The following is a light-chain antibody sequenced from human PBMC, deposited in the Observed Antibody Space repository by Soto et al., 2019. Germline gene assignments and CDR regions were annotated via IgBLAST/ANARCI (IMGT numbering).Light chain of an antibody. Sequence: EIVMTQSPATLSVSPWERATLSCRASQSVSSNLAWYQQKPGQAPRLLIYGASTRATGIPARFSGSGSGTDFTLTISSLQSEDFAVFYCHQCDSSLWTFGQGTRLEIK. J-gene: IGKJ5*01. CDR3: HQCDSSLWT. CDR2: GAS. CDR1: QSVSSN. V-gene: IGKV3-15*01.